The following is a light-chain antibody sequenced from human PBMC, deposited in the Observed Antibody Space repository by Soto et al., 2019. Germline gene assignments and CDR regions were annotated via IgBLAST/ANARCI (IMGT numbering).Light chain of an antibody. J-gene: IGKJ2*01. CDR3: HQYGSSPYT. CDR2: GAS. V-gene: IGKV3-20*01. Sequence: EIVLTQSPGTLSLSPGERATLSCRASQSVSSSYLAWYQQKPGQAPRLLIYGASNRATGIPDRFSGSGSETDFTLTISRLEPEDFAVYYCHQYGSSPYTFGQGTKLAIK. CDR1: QSVSSSY.